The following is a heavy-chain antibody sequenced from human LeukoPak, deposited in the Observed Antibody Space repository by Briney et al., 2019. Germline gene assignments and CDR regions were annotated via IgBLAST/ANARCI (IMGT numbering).Heavy chain of an antibody. CDR2: ISANGGNT. CDR1: GFTFSIYA. V-gene: IGHV3-23*01. Sequence: GGSLRLSCAASGFTFSIYAMSWVRQVPGKGLEWVSSISANGGNTYYADFVKGRFAISRDNSENTLYLQMNSLRAEDTAVYYCAKVSGGFNSNFDYWGQGTLLTVSS. J-gene: IGHJ4*02. CDR3: AKVSGGFNSNFDY. D-gene: IGHD5-24*01.